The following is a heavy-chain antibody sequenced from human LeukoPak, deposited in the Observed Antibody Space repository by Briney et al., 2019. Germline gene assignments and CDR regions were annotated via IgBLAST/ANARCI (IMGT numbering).Heavy chain of an antibody. Sequence: SETLSLTCTVSGGSISSGSYYWSWIRQPAGKGLEWIGRIYTSGSTNYNPSLKSRVTISVDTSKNQFSLKLSSVTAADTAVYYCAIAQYDYGSGSYYYYYYMDVWGKGTTVTVSS. V-gene: IGHV4-61*02. D-gene: IGHD3-10*01. CDR3: AIAQYDYGSGSYYYYYYMDV. J-gene: IGHJ6*03. CDR2: IYTSGST. CDR1: GGSISSGSYY.